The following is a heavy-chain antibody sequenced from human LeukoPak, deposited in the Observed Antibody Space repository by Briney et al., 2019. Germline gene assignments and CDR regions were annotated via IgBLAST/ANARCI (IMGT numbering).Heavy chain of an antibody. Sequence: PSETLSLTCAVYGGSFSGYYWSWIRQPPGKGLEWIGEINHSGSTNYNPSFKSRVTISVDTSKNQFSLKLSSVTAADTAVYYCARDTAAGYYYYYMDVWGKGTTVTVSS. CDR1: GGSFSGYY. CDR2: INHSGST. D-gene: IGHD6-13*01. V-gene: IGHV4-34*01. J-gene: IGHJ6*03. CDR3: ARDTAAGYYYYYMDV.